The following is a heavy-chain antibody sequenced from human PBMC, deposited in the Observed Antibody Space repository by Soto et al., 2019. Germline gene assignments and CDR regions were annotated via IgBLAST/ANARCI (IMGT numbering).Heavy chain of an antibody. CDR3: ARGLISGSHYSGGWYYFDS. Sequence: QVQLQQSGAGLLKPSETLSLTCDVYGGSFSGYIWTWIRQTPGKGLQWIGQINHSGSANYNPSLKSRVTISVHTSKSQFSLELRSVTAADTAVYYCARGLISGSHYSGGWYYFDSWGQGTQVTVSS. D-gene: IGHD1-26*01. J-gene: IGHJ4*02. V-gene: IGHV4-34*01. CDR2: INHSGSA. CDR1: GGSFSGYI.